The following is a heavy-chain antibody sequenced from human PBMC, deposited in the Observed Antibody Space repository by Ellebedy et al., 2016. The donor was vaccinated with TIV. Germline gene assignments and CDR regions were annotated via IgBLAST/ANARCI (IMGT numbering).Heavy chain of an antibody. CDR1: GFTFSSYG. CDR2: ISYDGSNK. Sequence: GGSLRLSXAASGFTFSSYGMHWVRQAPGKGLEWVAVISYDGSNKYYVDSVKGRFTISRDNAKNSMYLQMSSLRPEDTAVYYCARDGRGYAYADYWGQGALVTVSS. CDR3: ARDGRGYAYADY. D-gene: IGHD5-18*01. V-gene: IGHV3-30*03. J-gene: IGHJ4*02.